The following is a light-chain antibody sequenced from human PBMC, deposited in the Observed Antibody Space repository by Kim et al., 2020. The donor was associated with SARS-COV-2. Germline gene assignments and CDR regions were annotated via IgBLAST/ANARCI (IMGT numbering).Light chain of an antibody. Sequence: GPSIALPGPGGNEVVGDYNVVAWPQHRPGDPPKLIIYGVTQRPLGISPRFSGSKSGNTASLTISGLQAEDEAVYYCSSYTTSSTLVFGGGTQLTVL. CDR3: SSYTTSSTLV. CDR1: NEVVGDYNV. J-gene: IGLJ2*01. CDR2: GVT. V-gene: IGLV2-14*03.